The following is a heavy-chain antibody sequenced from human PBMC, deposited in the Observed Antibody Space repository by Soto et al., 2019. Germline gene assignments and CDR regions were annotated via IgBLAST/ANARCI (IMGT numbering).Heavy chain of an antibody. V-gene: IGHV1-2*02. CDR1: GSNFIGYY. CDR2: INPNGGDT. Sequence: ASVKVSCKASGSNFIGYYIHWVRQATGQGLEWMGWINPNGGDTTYAQNFQGRVTMTRDTSIHTAYLDLNSRKSDDTAVYYCARNGCRRTSCYNDFFYPWGQGTRFTVSS. J-gene: IGHJ5*02. D-gene: IGHD3-10*01. CDR3: ARNGCRRTSCYNDFFYP.